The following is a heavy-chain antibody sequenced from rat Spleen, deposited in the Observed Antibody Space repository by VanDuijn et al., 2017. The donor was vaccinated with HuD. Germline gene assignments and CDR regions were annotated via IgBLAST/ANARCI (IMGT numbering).Heavy chain of an antibody. Sequence: EVQLVESGGGLVQPGRSLKLSCAASGFTFRNYGMHWIRQAPRKGLEWVASISYDGSSTYYRDSVKGRFTISRDNAKSTLYLQMDSLRSEDTATYYCARHVGFITMMPGVMDAWGQGASVTVSS. D-gene: IGHD1-12*01. CDR1: GFTFRNYG. CDR2: ISYDGSST. J-gene: IGHJ4*01. V-gene: IGHV5-29*01. CDR3: ARHVGFITMMPGVMDA.